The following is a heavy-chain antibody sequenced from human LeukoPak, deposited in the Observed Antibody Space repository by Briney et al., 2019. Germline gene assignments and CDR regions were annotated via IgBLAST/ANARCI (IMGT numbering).Heavy chain of an antibody. J-gene: IGHJ4*02. D-gene: IGHD4-17*01. CDR2: IRNKAHSYTT. CDR3: VRVRHGDYFDP. CDR1: GVSFRDSY. V-gene: IGHV3-72*01. Sequence: PLGALRVSSGAPGVSFRDSYIEWVRRAPGKGLQRVGRIRNKAHSYTTDYASSVKGRFTISRDDSKNSLFLQMNTLKTEDTAVYYCVRVRHGDYFDPWGLGTLVTVSS.